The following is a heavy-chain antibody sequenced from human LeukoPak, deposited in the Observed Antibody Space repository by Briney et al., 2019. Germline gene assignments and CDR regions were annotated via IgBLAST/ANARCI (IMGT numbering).Heavy chain of an antibody. D-gene: IGHD5-12*01. V-gene: IGHV4-59*12. CDR3: VRLWLRWGIDY. Sequence: PSETLSLTCTVSGGSISSYYWSWIRQPPGKGLEWIGYIYYSGSTNYNPSLKSRVTISVDTSRNRYSLKLHSVTTADTAVYYCVRLWLRWGIDYWGQGSLVTVSS. CDR1: GGSISSYY. CDR2: IYYSGST. J-gene: IGHJ4*02.